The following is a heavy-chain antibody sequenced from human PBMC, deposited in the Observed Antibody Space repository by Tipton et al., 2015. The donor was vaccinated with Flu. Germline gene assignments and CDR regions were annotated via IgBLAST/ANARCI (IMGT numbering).Heavy chain of an antibody. CDR1: GDSIGSPYF. Sequence: TLSLTCAVSGDSIGSPYFWAWIRQPPGKGLEWIATIHRSGSTKYNPSLKSRVTISVDTSKNQFSLEMRSVTAADMAVYYCARVEWDRYYSDSSGYFYWGQGTLVTVSS. D-gene: IGHD3-22*01. V-gene: IGHV4-38-2*01. CDR3: ARVEWDRYYSDSSGYFY. J-gene: IGHJ4*02. CDR2: IHRSGST.